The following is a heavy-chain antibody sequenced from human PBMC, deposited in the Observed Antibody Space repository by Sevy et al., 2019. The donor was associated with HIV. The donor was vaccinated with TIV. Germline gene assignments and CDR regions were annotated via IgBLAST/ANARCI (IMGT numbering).Heavy chain of an antibody. J-gene: IGHJ4*01. V-gene: IGHV4-34*01. D-gene: IGHD1-26*01. CDR2: ISHSGTT. Sequence: SETLSLTCAVYGEPFRRYYWNWIRQSPEKGLEWIGEISHSGTTNYNPSLKSRVTISVDPSRNQFSLKLNSMTAADTAVYYCASDSRTYTYYFDYWGHGTPVTVSS. CDR1: GEPFRRYY. CDR3: ASDSRTYTYYFDY.